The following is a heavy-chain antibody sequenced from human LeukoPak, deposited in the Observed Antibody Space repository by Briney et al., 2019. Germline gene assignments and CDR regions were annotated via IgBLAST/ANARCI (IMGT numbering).Heavy chain of an antibody. CDR2: IKQDGSEK. Sequence: PGGSLRLSCVASGFIFSSYWMTWVRQAPGKGLEWVANIKQDGSEKYYVDSVKGRFTISRDNAKNSLYLQMNSLRAEDTAVYYCATPLDYYDRSDSHQGGDWGQGTLVTVSS. V-gene: IGHV3-7*03. J-gene: IGHJ4*02. CDR3: ATPLDYYDRSDSHQGGD. CDR1: GFIFSSYW. D-gene: IGHD3-22*01.